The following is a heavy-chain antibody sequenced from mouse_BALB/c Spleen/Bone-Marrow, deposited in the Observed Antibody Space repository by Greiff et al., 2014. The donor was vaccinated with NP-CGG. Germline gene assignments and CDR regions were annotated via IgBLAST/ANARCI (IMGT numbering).Heavy chain of an antibody. CDR3: ARSGDSSGYGFAY. V-gene: IGHV1S56*01. CDR2: IYPGDSST. CDR1: GYTFTSYD. D-gene: IGHD3-2*01. J-gene: IGHJ3*01. Sequence: VQLQQSGPELVKPGALEKISCKASGYTFTSYDINWVKQRPGQGLEWIGWIYPGDSSTNYNEKFKGKATLTADKSSSTAYMQLSSLTSENSAVYFCARSGDSSGYGFAYWGQGTLVTVSA.